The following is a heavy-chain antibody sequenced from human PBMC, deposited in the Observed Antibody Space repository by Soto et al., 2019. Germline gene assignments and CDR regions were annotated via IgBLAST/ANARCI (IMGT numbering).Heavy chain of an antibody. V-gene: IGHV1-18*01. Sequence: GASGKGSSKGSGFTLSNPVIKSVLQAPGKRIEWGGRISAYKGNTTYAQKLQGRVTMTTDTSTSTAYMELRSLRSDDTAVYYCARDLPLYGSGSYYNGYYYYGIAAAGPNDAFYIWGQGTMVTV. CDR3: ARDLPLYGSGSYYNGYYYYGIAAAGPNDAFYI. CDR2: ISAYKGNT. J-gene: IGHJ3*02. D-gene: IGHD3-10*01. CDR1: GFTLSNPV.